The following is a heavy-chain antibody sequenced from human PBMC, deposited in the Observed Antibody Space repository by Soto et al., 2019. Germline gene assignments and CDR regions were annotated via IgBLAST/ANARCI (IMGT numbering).Heavy chain of an antibody. CDR3: ARASSGQSCFEC. Sequence: VQLVESGGGVVQPGRSLRLSCAASGFTFSTHAMHWVRQAPGKGLEWVAVISSDGNTKYYADSVKGRFTISRDNSKNTLYLQMNSRRLEDTAVYYCARASSGQSCFECLGQGTLVTVS. J-gene: IGHJ4*02. V-gene: IGHV3-30*04. D-gene: IGHD6-19*01. CDR1: GFTFSTHA. CDR2: ISSDGNTK.